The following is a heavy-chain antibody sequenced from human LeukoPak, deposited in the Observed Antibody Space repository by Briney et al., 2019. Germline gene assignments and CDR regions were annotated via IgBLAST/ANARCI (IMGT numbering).Heavy chain of an antibody. CDR3: ARSGPHADY. V-gene: IGHV3-30*02. J-gene: IGHJ4*02. D-gene: IGHD2-15*01. CDR2: IRDNGRDE. CDR1: GFSFTTYA. Sequence: PGGSLRLSCAATGFSFTTYAMHWVRQAPGKGLEWVAFIRDNGRDEYYADSVKGRFTISRDNSKNTLYLQMNSLRAEDTAVYYCARSGPHADYWGQGTLVTVSS.